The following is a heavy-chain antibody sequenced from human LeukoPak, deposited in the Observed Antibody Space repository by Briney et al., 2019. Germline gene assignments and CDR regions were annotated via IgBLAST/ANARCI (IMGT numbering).Heavy chain of an antibody. CDR3: ARDVLVGGSHKFDY. D-gene: IGHD3-10*01. V-gene: IGHV1-2*02. J-gene: IGHJ4*02. CDR2: ISPNRGGT. CDR1: GYTFTGYY. Sequence: ASVKVSCKASGYTFTGYYVHWVRQAPGQGLEWMGWISPNRGGTNYAPKFQGRVTMASDTSINTAYMELSRLTSDDTAVHYCARDVLVGGSHKFDYWGQGTLVTVSS.